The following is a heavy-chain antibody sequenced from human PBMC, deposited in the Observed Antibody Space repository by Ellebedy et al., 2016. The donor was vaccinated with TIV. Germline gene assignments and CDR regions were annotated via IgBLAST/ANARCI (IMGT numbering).Heavy chain of an antibody. CDR3: ARGDIAEEGWSWYFDL. V-gene: IGHV4-34*01. CDR1: GGSFRGYY. CDR2: INHRGST. Sequence: MPSETLSLTCAVYGGSFRGYYWSWIRQPPGKGLEWIGEINHRGSTNYNPSLKSRVSASVDTSKNKFSLKLSSVTVADTAVYYCARGDIAEEGWSWYFDLWGRGTLVTVSS. J-gene: IGHJ2*01. D-gene: IGHD2-15*01.